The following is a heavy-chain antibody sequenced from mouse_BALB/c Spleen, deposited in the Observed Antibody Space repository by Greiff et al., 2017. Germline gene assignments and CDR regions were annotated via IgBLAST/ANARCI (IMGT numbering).Heavy chain of an antibody. V-gene: IGHV14-3*02. CDR1: GFNIKDTY. CDR2: IDPANGNT. CDR3: ARPYYGYAMDY. D-gene: IGHD1-1*01. J-gene: IGHJ4*01. Sequence: VQLKQSGAELVKPGASVKLSCTASGFNIKDTYMHWVKQRPEQGLEWIGRIDPANGNTKYDPKFQGKATITADTSSNTAYLQLSSLTSEDTAVYYCARPYYGYAMDYWGQGTSVTVSS.